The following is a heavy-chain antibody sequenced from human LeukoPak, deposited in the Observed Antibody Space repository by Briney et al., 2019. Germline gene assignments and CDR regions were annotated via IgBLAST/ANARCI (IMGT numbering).Heavy chain of an antibody. CDR1: GFTFSNYW. CDR3: ARDKGATSAFDI. CDR2: IKQDGSEK. D-gene: IGHD1-26*01. Sequence: GSLRLSCAASGFTFSNYWMSWVRQAPGKGMEWVANIKQDGSEKYYVDSVKGRFTISRDNGKRSLYLQMNSVRGEDTGVYFCARDKGATSAFDIWGQGTMVTVSS. J-gene: IGHJ3*02. V-gene: IGHV3-7*01.